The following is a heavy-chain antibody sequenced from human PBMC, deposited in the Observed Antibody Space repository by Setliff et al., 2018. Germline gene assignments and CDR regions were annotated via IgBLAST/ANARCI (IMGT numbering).Heavy chain of an antibody. V-gene: IGHV3-23*01. J-gene: IGHJ5*02. CDR2: ISGSGGST. Sequence: PGGSLRLSCAASGFTFSSYAMSWVRQAPGKGLEWVSVISGSGGSTYYADSVKGRFTISRDNSKNTLYLQMNSLRAEDTAVYYCAKNGFGVVALGVNNWFDPWGQGTLVTVPQ. CDR1: GFTFSSYA. CDR3: AKNGFGVVALGVNNWFDP. D-gene: IGHD3-10*01.